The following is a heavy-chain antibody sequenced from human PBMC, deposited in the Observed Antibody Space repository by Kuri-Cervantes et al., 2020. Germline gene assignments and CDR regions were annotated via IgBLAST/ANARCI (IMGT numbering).Heavy chain of an antibody. J-gene: IGHJ2*01. Sequence: SVKVSCKASGYTFTSYGISWVRQAPGQGLEWMGWIIPIFGTANYAQRFQGRVTITADISTYTAYMELSSLRSDDTAVYYCATALCSGGSCYLRRNWYFDLWGRGTRVTVSS. V-gene: IGHV1-69*06. CDR1: GYTFTSYG. CDR3: ATALCSGGSCYLRRNWYFDL. D-gene: IGHD2-15*01. CDR2: IIPIFGTA.